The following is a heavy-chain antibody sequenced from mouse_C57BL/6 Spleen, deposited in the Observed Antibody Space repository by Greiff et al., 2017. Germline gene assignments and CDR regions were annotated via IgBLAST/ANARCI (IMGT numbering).Heavy chain of an antibody. CDR3: ARREGGYYRYFDV. J-gene: IGHJ1*03. V-gene: IGHV5-6*02. CDR1: GFTFSSYG. CDR2: ISSGGSYT. Sequence: DVKLVESGGDLVKPGGSLKLSCAASGFTFSSYGMSWVRQTPDKRLEWVATISSGGSYTYYPDSVKGRFTISRDNAKNTLYLQMSSLKSEDTAMYYCARREGGYYRYFDVWGTGTTVTVSS. D-gene: IGHD2-2*01.